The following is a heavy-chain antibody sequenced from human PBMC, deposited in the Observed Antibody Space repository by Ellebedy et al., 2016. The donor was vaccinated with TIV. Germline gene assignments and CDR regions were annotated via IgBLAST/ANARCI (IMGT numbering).Heavy chain of an antibody. CDR3: ARRGLDIVATIGDYYYMDV. CDR2: IYPGDSDT. Sequence: GESLKISXKGSGYSFTSYWIGWVRQMPGKGLEWMGIIYPGDSDTRYSPSFQGQVTISADKSISTAYLQWSSLKASDTAMYYCARRGLDIVATIGDYYYMDVWGKGTTVTVSS. CDR1: GYSFTSYW. V-gene: IGHV5-51*01. J-gene: IGHJ6*03. D-gene: IGHD5-12*01.